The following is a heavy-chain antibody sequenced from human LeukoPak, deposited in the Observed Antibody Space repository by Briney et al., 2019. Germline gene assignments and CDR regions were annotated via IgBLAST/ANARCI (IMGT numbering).Heavy chain of an antibody. J-gene: IGHJ4*02. CDR2: IWYDGSNK. D-gene: IGHD6-19*01. Sequence: GGSLRLSCAASGFTFSSYGMHWVRQAPGKGLEWVTLIWYDGSNKYYADSVKGRFTISRDNSKNTLYLQMNSLRAEDTAVYYCATDQHAWAVAASFDYWGQGTLVTVSS. CDR3: ATDQHAWAVAASFDY. CDR1: GFTFSSYG. V-gene: IGHV3-33*01.